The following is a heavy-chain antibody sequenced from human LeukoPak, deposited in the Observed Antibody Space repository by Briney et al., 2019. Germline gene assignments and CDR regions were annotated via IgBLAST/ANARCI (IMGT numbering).Heavy chain of an antibody. J-gene: IGHJ5*02. CDR2: ISNDGSRK. CDR3: AKGANVAVAGTYWFDP. CDR1: GFTFSRHG. Sequence: PGGSLRLSCAASGFTFSRHGMHWVRQAPGKGLEWVAIISNDGSRKYYAHSVEGRFTISRDNAKNSLYLQMNSLRAEDTALYYCAKGANVAVAGTYWFDPWGQGTLVTVSS. D-gene: IGHD6-19*01. V-gene: IGHV3-30*18.